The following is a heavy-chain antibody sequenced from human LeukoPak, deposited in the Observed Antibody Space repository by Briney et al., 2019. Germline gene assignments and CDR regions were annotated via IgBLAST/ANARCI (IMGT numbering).Heavy chain of an antibody. CDR2: IKSKTDGGTT. V-gene: IGHV3-15*01. CDR1: GFTFKTYS. Sequence: GGSLRLSCVVSGFTFKTYSMNWVRQAPGKGLEWVGRIKSKTDGGTTDYAAPVKGRFTISRDDSKNTLYLQMNSLKTEDTAVYYCTTVYSSSSFNYWGQGTLVTVSS. D-gene: IGHD6-13*01. CDR3: TTVYSSSSFNY. J-gene: IGHJ4*02.